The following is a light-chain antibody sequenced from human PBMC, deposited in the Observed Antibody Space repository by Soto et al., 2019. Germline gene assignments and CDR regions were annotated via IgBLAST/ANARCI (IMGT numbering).Light chain of an antibody. V-gene: IGKV1-39*01. CDR2: AES. Sequence: DIQMTQSPSSLSASVGDRVTITCRASQSISSYLNWYQQKPGKAPKLLIYAESSLPSGVPSRFSGSGSGTDFTLTISSLQPEDFATYYFQQSYSTFFTFGPGTKVDI. J-gene: IGKJ3*01. CDR3: QQSYSTFFT. CDR1: QSISSY.